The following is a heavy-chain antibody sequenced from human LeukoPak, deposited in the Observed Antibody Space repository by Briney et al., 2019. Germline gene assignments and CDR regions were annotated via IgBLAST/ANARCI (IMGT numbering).Heavy chain of an antibody. CDR2: ISSNGGST. CDR1: GFTFSSYA. V-gene: IGHV3-64*01. CDR3: AKKAFGSGSYGAFDI. J-gene: IGHJ3*02. D-gene: IGHD3-10*01. Sequence: GGSLRLSCAASGFTFSSYAMHWVRQAPGKGLEYVSAISSNGGSTYYANSVKGRFTISRDNSKNTLYLQMGSLRAEDTAVYYCAKKAFGSGSYGAFDIWGQGTMVTVSS.